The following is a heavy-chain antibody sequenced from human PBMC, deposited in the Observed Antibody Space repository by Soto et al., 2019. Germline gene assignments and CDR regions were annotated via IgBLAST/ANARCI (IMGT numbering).Heavy chain of an antibody. J-gene: IGHJ1*01. CDR1: GGSFASLW. V-gene: IGHV5-51*01. Sequence: KVSCRVAGGSFASLWIGWVRQMPGKGLEWMGIIYPGDSDTRYSPSFQGQVTISADKSISTAYLQWSSLKASDTAMYYCAPLSAHRGQGTPVTVSS. CDR2: IYPGDSDT. CDR3: APLSAH.